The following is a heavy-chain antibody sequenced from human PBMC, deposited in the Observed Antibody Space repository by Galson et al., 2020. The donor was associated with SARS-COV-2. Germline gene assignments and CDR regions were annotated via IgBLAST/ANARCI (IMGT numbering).Heavy chain of an antibody. J-gene: IGHJ6*02. CDR2: INTSGGGR. CDR3: ARDVFDSSGFYGMDV. CDR1: GYSFTRYY. V-gene: IGHV1-46*03. Sequence: ASVKVSCKASGYSFTRYYIHWVRQAPGQGLEWMGVINTSGGGRSYAQKFQDRVTMTRDTSTTTVYMELSSLTYDDTAVYYCARDVFDSSGFYGMDVWGQGTTVTVSS. D-gene: IGHD3-22*01.